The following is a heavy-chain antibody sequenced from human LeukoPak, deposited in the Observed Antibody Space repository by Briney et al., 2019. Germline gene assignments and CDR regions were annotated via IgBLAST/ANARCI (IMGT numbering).Heavy chain of an antibody. J-gene: IGHJ4*02. CDR3: ARGVYIPAAQYGY. CDR2: IYYSGTT. CDR1: GGSISSYY. V-gene: IGHV4-59*01. D-gene: IGHD6-13*01. Sequence: SETLSLTCTVSGGSISSYYWSWIRQPPGKGLEWIGYIYYSGTTNYNPSLKSRVTISVDTSKNQFSLKLSSVTAADTAVYYCARGVYIPAAQYGYWGQGTLVSVSS.